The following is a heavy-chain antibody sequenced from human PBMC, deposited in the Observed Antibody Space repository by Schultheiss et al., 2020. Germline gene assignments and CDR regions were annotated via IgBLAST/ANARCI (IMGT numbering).Heavy chain of an antibody. V-gene: IGHV3-15*01. Sequence: GGSLRLSCAASGFTFSSYAMHWVRQAPGKGLEWVGRIKSITAGGTADYAAPVKGRFTISRDNSKNTLYLQMNSLRAEDTAVYYCARVAEQHLDYYFDYWGKGTLVTVSS. CDR3: ARVAEQHLDYYFDY. D-gene: IGHD6-13*01. J-gene: IGHJ4*02. CDR1: GFTFSSYA. CDR2: IKSITAGGTA.